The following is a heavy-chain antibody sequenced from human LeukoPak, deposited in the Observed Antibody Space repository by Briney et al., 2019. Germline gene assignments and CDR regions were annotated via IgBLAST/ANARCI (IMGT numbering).Heavy chain of an antibody. J-gene: IGHJ4*02. CDR2: ISYDGSNN. Sequence: GGSLRLSCAASGFTFSSYAMHWVRQAPGKGLEWVAVISYDGSNNYYADSVKGRFTISRDNSKNTLYLQMNSLRAEDTAVYYCARDRDVDIVATILDYWGQGTLVTVSS. D-gene: IGHD5-12*01. V-gene: IGHV3-30*04. CDR3: ARDRDVDIVATILDY. CDR1: GFTFSSYA.